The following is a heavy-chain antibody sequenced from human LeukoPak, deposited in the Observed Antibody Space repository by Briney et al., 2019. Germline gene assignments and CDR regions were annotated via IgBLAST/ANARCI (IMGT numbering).Heavy chain of an antibody. V-gene: IGHV4-39*07. CDR3: ARGQITMIVVYWYFDL. Sequence: SETPSLTCTVSGGSISSSSYYWGWIRQPPGKGLECIGSIYYSGSTYYNPSLKSRVTISVDTSKNQFSLKLSSVTAADTAVYYCARGQITMIVVYWYFDLWGRGTLVTVSS. J-gene: IGHJ2*01. CDR2: IYYSGST. CDR1: GGSISSSSYY. D-gene: IGHD3-22*01.